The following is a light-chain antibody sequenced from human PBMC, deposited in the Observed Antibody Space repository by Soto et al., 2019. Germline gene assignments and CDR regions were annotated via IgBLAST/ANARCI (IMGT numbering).Light chain of an antibody. Sequence: GDRVTITCRASQSVRSWLAWYQQKPGKAPKFLIYDASSLESGVPSRFSGSGSGTDFTFTISSLQPEDIATYYCQQYDKLALTFGGGTKVDIK. CDR1: QSVRSW. J-gene: IGKJ4*01. CDR2: DAS. CDR3: QQYDKLALT. V-gene: IGKV1-5*01.